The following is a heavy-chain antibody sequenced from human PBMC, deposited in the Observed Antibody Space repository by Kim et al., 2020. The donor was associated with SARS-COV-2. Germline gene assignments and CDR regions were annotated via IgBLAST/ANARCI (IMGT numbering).Heavy chain of an antibody. CDR2: INHSGST. J-gene: IGHJ6*02. CDR3: ARPGYRLYYYYYGMDV. Sequence: SETLSLTCAVYGGSFSGYYWSWIRQPPGKGLEWIGEINHSGSTNYNPSLKSRVTISVDTSKNQFSLKLSSVTAADTAVYYCARPGYRLYYYYYGMDVWGQGTTVTVSS. D-gene: IGHD5-18*01. V-gene: IGHV4-34*01. CDR1: GGSFSGYY.